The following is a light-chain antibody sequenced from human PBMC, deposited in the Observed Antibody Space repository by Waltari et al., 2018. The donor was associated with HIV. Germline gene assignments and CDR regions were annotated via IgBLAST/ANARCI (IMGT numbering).Light chain of an antibody. J-gene: IGLJ3*02. Sequence: QSVLTQPPSVSAAPGQKGAISCSVSSSNIGTDYVSWYQHVPGSAPKLLIYDNDKRPSGTPDRFSGSKSGTSATLDITGLQTGDGADYYCGTWDRSLGGGVFGGGTKLTVL. CDR1: SSNIGTDY. CDR2: DND. V-gene: IGLV1-51*01. CDR3: GTWDRSLGGGV.